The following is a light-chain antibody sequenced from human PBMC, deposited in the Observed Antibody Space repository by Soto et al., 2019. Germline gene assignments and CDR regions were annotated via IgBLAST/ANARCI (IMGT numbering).Light chain of an antibody. CDR3: QQHRQCPPWT. Sequence: EVVLTQSPATLSFSPGERATLSCRASENVRTFVDWYQQKPGQAPRLLIYGASNRATGIPARFSGSGSGTAFTLAITTLEPEDFAVCYCQQHRQCPPWTFGLGTRVEIQ. CDR1: ENVRTF. V-gene: IGKV3-11*01. J-gene: IGKJ1*01. CDR2: GAS.